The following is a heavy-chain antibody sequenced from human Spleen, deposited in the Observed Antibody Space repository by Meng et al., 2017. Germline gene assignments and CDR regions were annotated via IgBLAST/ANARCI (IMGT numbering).Heavy chain of an antibody. Sequence: SETLSLTCTVSGGSITNYYWSWIRQPPGKGLEWIGYIYYSGTTNYNPSLKSRVTMSEDTSKNQFSLTLSSVTAADTGVYYCARDLAPGGYYGMDVWGQGTTVTVSS. CDR1: GGSITNYY. D-gene: IGHD3-10*01. J-gene: IGHJ6*02. V-gene: IGHV4-59*01. CDR2: IYYSGTT. CDR3: ARDLAPGGYYGMDV.